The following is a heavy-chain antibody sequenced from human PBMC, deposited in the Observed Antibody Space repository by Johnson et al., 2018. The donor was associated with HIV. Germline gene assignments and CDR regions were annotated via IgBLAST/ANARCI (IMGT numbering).Heavy chain of an antibody. CDR2: IWYDGSNK. V-gene: IGHV3-33*06. CDR3: AKERSGSYSGADAFDI. J-gene: IGHJ3*02. D-gene: IGHD1-26*01. CDR1: GFTFSSYG. Sequence: QVQLVESGGGVVQPGRSLRLSCAASGFTFSSYGMHWVRQAPGKGLEWVAVIWYDGSNKYYADSVKGRFNISRDNSKNTLHLQMNSLRAEDTAVYYCAKERSGSYSGADAFDIWGQGTMVTVSS.